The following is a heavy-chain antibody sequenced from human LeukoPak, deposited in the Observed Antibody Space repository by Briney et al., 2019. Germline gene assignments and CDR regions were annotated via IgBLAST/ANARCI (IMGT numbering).Heavy chain of an antibody. CDR1: GFTFSSYW. D-gene: IGHD1-26*01. V-gene: IGHV3-7*01. CDR2: IRQDGSEK. Sequence: GGSLRLSCAASGFTFSSYWMSWVRQAPGKGLEWVANIRQDGSEKYYVDSVKGRFTISRDNAKNSLYLQMNSLRAEDTAVYYCARDKRFVRVGATAHDAFDIWGQGTMVTVSS. CDR3: ARDKRFVRVGATAHDAFDI. J-gene: IGHJ3*02.